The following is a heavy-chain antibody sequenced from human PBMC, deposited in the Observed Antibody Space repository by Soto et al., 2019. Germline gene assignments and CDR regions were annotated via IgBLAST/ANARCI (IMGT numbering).Heavy chain of an antibody. J-gene: IGHJ4*02. CDR3: AHSSSRWPLGY. D-gene: IGHD4-17*01. CDR2: VYWADDK. Sequence: QITLKESGPTLVKPTQTLTLTCTFSGFSLSTSGLGVVWLRHPPGKALEWLARVYWADDKRYSPSLKSRLTITQDTSKNQFVLTMNNMDHVDTATDYCAHSSSRWPLGYWGQGALVTVSS. CDR1: GFSLSTSGLG. V-gene: IGHV2-5*02.